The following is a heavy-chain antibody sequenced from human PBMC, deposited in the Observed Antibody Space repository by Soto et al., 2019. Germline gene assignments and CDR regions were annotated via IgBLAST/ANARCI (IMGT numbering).Heavy chain of an antibody. J-gene: IGHJ4*02. CDR2: ISTTGGST. CDR1: GFTFNAYS. CDR3: ARPDGATYNCRF. D-gene: IGHD1-1*01. V-gene: IGHV3-23*01. Sequence: DVQLLESGGSLVQPGGSLRLSCAASGFTFNAYSLSWVRQAPGKGLQWVSAISTTGGSTYYADSVKGRFTISRDNSQNTLSLQMKSLTAEDTAVYYCARPDGATYNCRFWGQGTLVTVSS.